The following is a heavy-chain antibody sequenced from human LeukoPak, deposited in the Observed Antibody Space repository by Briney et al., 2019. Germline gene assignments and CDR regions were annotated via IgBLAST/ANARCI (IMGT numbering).Heavy chain of an antibody. CDR3: ARDPAQQQLVTYDY. D-gene: IGHD6-13*01. CDR1: GGTFSSYP. J-gene: IGHJ4*02. V-gene: IGHV1-69*13. Sequence: EASVKVSCKASGGTFSSYPFSGVGQPPGQGLEWMGGIIPIFGTANYAQKFQGRVTITADESTSTAYMELSSLRSEDTAVYYCARDPAQQQLVTYDYWGQGTLVTVSS. CDR2: IIPIFGTA.